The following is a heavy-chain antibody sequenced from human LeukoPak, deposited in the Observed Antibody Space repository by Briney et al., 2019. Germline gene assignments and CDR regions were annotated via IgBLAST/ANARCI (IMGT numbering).Heavy chain of an antibody. V-gene: IGHV1-69*13. J-gene: IGHJ4*02. CDR3: ARDAAGGIVVVPAAK. CDR1: GGTFSSYA. Sequence: SVKFSCKASGGTFSSYAISWVRQAPGQGVEWMGGIIPIFGTANYAQKFQGRVTITADESTSTAYMELSSLRSEDTAVYYCARDAAGGIVVVPAAKWGQGTLVTVSS. D-gene: IGHD2-2*01. CDR2: IIPIFGTA.